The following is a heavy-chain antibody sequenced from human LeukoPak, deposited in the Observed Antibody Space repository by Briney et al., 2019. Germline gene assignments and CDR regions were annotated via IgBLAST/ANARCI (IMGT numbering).Heavy chain of an antibody. J-gene: IGHJ6*02. D-gene: IGHD2-15*01. CDR3: AKEYSPGLLVYYYYGMDV. V-gene: IGHV3-23*01. CDR1: GFTFSSYA. CDR2: SSGSGGST. Sequence: GGSLRLSCAASGFTFSSYAMSWVRQAPGKGLEWVSASSGSGGSTYYADSVKGRFTISRDNSKNTLYLHMHSLRAEDTAVYYCAKEYSPGLLVYYYYGMDVWGQGTTVTVSS.